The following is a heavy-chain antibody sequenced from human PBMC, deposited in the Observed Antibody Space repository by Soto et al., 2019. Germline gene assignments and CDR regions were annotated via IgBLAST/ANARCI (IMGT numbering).Heavy chain of an antibody. Sequence: LGESLKISCKASGDSFTSYWIGWVRQISGKGLEWMGITYPEDSQTLYSPSFQGQVTISVDKSIGTVYLQWSSLKASDTATYYCARLRYFHTLLDSWGKGTLVPVAS. D-gene: IGHD3-9*01. CDR1: GDSFTSYW. CDR2: TYPEDSQT. CDR3: ARLRYFHTLLDS. V-gene: IGHV5-51*01. J-gene: IGHJ4*02.